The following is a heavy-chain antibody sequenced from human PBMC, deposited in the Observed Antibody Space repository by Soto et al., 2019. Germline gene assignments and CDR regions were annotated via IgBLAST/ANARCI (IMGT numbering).Heavy chain of an antibody. V-gene: IGHV3-30*18. D-gene: IGHD3-3*01. Sequence: GSLRLSCTASAFTFSSYGMHWVRQAPGRGLEWVAVISYDGSNKYYADSVKGRFTISRDNSKNTLYLQMNSLRAEDTAVYYCAKDVLRFLEWLAFYGMDVWGQGT. J-gene: IGHJ6*02. CDR1: AFTFSSYG. CDR3: AKDVLRFLEWLAFYGMDV. CDR2: ISYDGSNK.